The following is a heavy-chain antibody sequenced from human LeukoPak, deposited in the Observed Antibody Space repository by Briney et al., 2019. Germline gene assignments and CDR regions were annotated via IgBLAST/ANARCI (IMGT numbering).Heavy chain of an antibody. D-gene: IGHD3-9*01. CDR2: ISGSGDYI. J-gene: IGHJ4*02. CDR3: AKGRVLRYFDWSH. CDR1: GFTFISYA. V-gene: IGHV3-23*01. Sequence: GGSLRLSCAASGFTFISYAMSWVRQAPGKGLEWVSSISGSGDYIYYADSVKGRFTISRDNSKNTLYLQMNSLRVEDTAVYYCAKGRVLRYFDWSHWGQGTLVTVSS.